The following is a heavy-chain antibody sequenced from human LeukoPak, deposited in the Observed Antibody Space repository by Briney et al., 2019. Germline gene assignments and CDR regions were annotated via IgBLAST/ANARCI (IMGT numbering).Heavy chain of an antibody. J-gene: IGHJ4*02. V-gene: IGHV6-1*01. CDR3: ARDPVGGSTIFDY. Sequence: SQTLSLTCAISGDSVSSNSDAWNWIRQSPSRGLEWLGRTYYRSKWYYDYVVAVKSRISINPDTSKNQFPLQLSSVTPEDTAVYYCARDPVGGSTIFDYWGQGTLVTVSS. CDR1: GDSVSSNSDA. D-gene: IGHD1-26*01. CDR2: TYYRSKWYY.